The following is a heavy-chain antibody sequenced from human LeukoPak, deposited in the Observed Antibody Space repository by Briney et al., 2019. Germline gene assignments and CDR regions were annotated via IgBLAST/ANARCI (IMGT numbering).Heavy chain of an antibody. CDR2: IKSQTDGGTT. D-gene: IGHD6-19*01. CDR3: AKDNREYSSGWLDY. J-gene: IGHJ4*02. Sequence: GGSLRLSCAASGFTFSNAWVSWVRQGPGKGLEWVGRIKSQTDGGTTDYAAPVKGRFTISRDDSKNTLYLQMNSLRAEDTALYYCAKDNREYSSGWLDYWGQGTLVTVSS. V-gene: IGHV3-15*05. CDR1: GFTFSNAW.